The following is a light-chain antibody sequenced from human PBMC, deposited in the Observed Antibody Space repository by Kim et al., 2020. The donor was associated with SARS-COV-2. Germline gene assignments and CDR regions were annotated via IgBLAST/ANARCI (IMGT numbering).Light chain of an antibody. Sequence: SASVGDIVTSTCRASQDINRFLAWFQQKPGKVPKRLIYHASTWQSGVPSRFSGSGSGTEFSLTISSLQPEDFATYYCLQHKSYPYSFGQGTKLEI. CDR2: HAS. J-gene: IGKJ2*03. CDR3: LQHKSYPYS. V-gene: IGKV1-17*03. CDR1: QDINRF.